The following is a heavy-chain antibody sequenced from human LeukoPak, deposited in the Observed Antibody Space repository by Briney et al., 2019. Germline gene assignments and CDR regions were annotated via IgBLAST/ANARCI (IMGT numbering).Heavy chain of an antibody. J-gene: IGHJ6*03. V-gene: IGHV1-8*01. CDR3: AREYYYDSSGYYYGDYSYYMDV. CDR2: VNPNSGNT. D-gene: IGHD3-22*01. CDR1: GYTFTSYD. Sequence: ASVKVSCKASGYTFTSYDINWVRQATGQGLEWMGWVNPNSGNTGYAQKFQGRVTMTRNTSISTAYMELSSLRSEDTAVYYCAREYYYDSSGYYYGDYSYYMDVWGKGTTVTVSS.